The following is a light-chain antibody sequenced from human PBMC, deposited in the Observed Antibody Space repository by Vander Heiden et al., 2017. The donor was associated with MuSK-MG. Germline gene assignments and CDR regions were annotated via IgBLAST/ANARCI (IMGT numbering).Light chain of an antibody. CDR2: EVN. V-gene: IGLV2-8*01. J-gene: IGLJ2*01. CDR1: GSPLDTSDS. Sequence: QSALPPPPSASGSPGQSATIPCTRPGSPLDTSDSVSCSHQPPGNHPNPAIWEVNKRPSGVPHRFSGSKSGTTAFTSVSALQADDEAVDYCFSYAGNNDVVFGGGTKLTVL. CDR3: FSYAGNNDVV.